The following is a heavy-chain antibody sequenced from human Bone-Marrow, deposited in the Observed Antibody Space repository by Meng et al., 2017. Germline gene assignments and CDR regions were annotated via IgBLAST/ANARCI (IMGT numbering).Heavy chain of an antibody. CDR3: ARVSPPYYGSGRRYYYYGMDV. CDR2: INHSGST. Sequence: GSLRLSCAASVFSFSKAWMNWVRQAPGKGLEWIGEINHSGSTNYNPSLKSRVTISVDTSKNQFSLKLSSVTAADTAVYYCARVSPPYYGSGRRYYYYGMDVWGQGTTGT. V-gene: IGHV4-4*02. CDR1: VFSFSKAW. J-gene: IGHJ6*01. D-gene: IGHD3-10*01.